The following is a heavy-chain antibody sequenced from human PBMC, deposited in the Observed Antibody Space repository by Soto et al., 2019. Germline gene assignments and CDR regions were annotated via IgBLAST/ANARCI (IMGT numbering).Heavy chain of an antibody. CDR2: IYHRGAT. D-gene: IGHD3-22*01. Sequence: SESLSLTCSVSGYSINRGYYWGWIRQAPGKGLEWIGSIYHRGATYYAPSLKARAAISLDTSNNHFTLRLTYVTVADTAIYYCARYQYESSGHDDEHWGQGELVTVSS. J-gene: IGHJ4*02. CDR3: ARYQYESSGHDDEH. V-gene: IGHV4-38-2*01. CDR1: GYSINRGYY.